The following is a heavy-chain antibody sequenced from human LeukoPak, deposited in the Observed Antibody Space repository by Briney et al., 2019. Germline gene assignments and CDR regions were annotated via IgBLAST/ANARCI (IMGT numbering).Heavy chain of an antibody. V-gene: IGHV3-53*01. CDR3: ARTHYYYHYMDV. CDR2: ISNGGTT. J-gene: IGHJ6*03. Sequence: GGSLRLSCAASGFTFSTYTMNWVRQAPGKGLEWVSLISNGGTTYYADSVKGRFTISKDNSKNTMYLQMNSLRVEDTAIYYCARTHYYYHYMDVWGKGTTATISS. CDR1: GFTFSTYT.